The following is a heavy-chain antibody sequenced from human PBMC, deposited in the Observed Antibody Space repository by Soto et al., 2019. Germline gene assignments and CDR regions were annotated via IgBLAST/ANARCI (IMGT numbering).Heavy chain of an antibody. Sequence: SETLSLTCTVSGGSISSYYWSWIRQPPGKGLEWIGEINHSGSTNYNPSLKSRVTISLDTSKTQFSLRLSSVTAADTAVYYCARMSLFYFLDPWAQGTLVTVSS. D-gene: IGHD3-10*01. J-gene: IGHJ5*01. CDR1: GGSISSYY. CDR3: ARMSLFYFLDP. V-gene: IGHV4-34*01. CDR2: INHSGST.